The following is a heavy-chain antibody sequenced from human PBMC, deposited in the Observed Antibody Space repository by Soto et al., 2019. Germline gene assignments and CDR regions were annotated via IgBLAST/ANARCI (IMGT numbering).Heavy chain of an antibody. CDR3: AKDRLNDNGVWDTFDI. CDR1: GFTFRLFA. Sequence: PGGSLRLSCAASGFTFRLFAMSWVRQAPGKGLEWVSSVGGGGHDPYYADSVKGRFTISRDNSKNTLFLKMSSLRAEDTGVYYCAKDRLNDNGVWDTFDIWGQGTMVTVSS. J-gene: IGHJ3*02. CDR2: VGGGGHDP. V-gene: IGHV3-23*01. D-gene: IGHD2-8*01.